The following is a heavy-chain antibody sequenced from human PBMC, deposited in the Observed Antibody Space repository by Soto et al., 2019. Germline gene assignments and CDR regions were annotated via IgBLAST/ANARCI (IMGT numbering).Heavy chain of an antibody. CDR2: ISNKGGSA. D-gene: IGHD3-3*01. J-gene: IGHJ4*02. V-gene: IGHV3-23*01. CDR1: GFTFSNSA. CDR3: AKDRGIFGVSRVSDY. Sequence: PGGSLRLSCAASGFTFSNSAMNWVCQAPGKGLVGVSLISNKGGSAPHADSVQGRFIISRDDSINTLYLQMNSLRAEDTAIYYCAKDRGIFGVSRVSDYWGQGTLVTVSS.